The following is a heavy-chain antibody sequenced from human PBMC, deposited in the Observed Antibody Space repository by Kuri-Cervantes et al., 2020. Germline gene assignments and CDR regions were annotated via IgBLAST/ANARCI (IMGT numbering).Heavy chain of an antibody. CDR3: AGQTMVRGGGTFSFDY. D-gene: IGHD3-10*01. J-gene: IGHJ4*02. V-gene: IGHV4-39*01. Sequence: WGSLSLTCTVSGGSISSSSYYWGWIRQPLGKGLEWIGSIYDSGSTYYNPSLKSRVTISVDTSKNQFSLKMSSMTAADTAVYYCAGQTMVRGGGTFSFDYWGQGTLVTVSS. CDR1: GGSISSSSYY. CDR2: IYDSGST.